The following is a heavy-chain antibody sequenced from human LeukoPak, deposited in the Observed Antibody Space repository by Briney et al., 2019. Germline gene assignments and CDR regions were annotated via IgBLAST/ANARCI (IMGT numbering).Heavy chain of an antibody. CDR1: GGSISSYY. D-gene: IGHD4/OR15-4a*01. Sequence: PSETLSLTCTVSGGSISSYYWSWIRQPPGKGLEWIGYIYYSGSTNYNPSLKSRVTISVDTSKNQLSLKVSSVTAADTAVYYCARAPGNDYYPYYYMDVWGKGTTVTVSS. J-gene: IGHJ6*03. V-gene: IGHV4-59*01. CDR3: ARAPGNDYYPYYYMDV. CDR2: IYYSGST.